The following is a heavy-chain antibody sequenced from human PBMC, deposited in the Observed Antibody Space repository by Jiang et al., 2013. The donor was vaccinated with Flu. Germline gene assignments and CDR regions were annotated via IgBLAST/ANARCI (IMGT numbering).Heavy chain of an antibody. Sequence: QAPGQGLEWMGWINTNTGNPTYAQGFTGRFVFSLDTSVTTAYLQISSLKAEDTAVYYCARVHRMIGFDPWGQGTLVTVSS. V-gene: IGHV7-4-1*02. CDR2: INTNTGNP. CDR3: ARVHRMIGFDP. D-gene: IGHD3-22*01. J-gene: IGHJ5*02.